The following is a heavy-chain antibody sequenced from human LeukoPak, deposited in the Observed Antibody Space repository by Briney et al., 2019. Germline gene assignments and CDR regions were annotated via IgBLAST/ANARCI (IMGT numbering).Heavy chain of an antibody. CDR1: GGSFSGYY. CDR2: INHSGST. D-gene: IGHD3-16*02. V-gene: IGHV4-34*01. Sequence: SETLSLTCAVYGGSFSGYYWSWIRQPPGRGLEWIGEINHSGSTNYNPSLKSRVTISVDTSKNQFSLKLSSVTAADTAVYYCARARGDYVWGSYRSKYYYYYYMDVWGKGTTVTVSS. J-gene: IGHJ6*03. CDR3: ARARGDYVWGSYRSKYYYYYYMDV.